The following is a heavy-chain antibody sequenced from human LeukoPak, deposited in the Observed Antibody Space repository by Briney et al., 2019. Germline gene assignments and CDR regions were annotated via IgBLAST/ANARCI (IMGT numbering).Heavy chain of an antibody. CDR2: ISYDGSNK. Sequence: PGGSLRLSCAASGFTFSSYGMHWVRQAPGKGLEWVAVISYDGSNKYYADSVKGRFTISRDNSKNTLYLQMNSLRAEDTAVYYCAKGRQVYYYGSGSFSVDYWGQGTLVTVSS. CDR1: GFTFSSYG. D-gene: IGHD3-10*01. J-gene: IGHJ4*02. V-gene: IGHV3-30*18. CDR3: AKGRQVYYYGSGSFSVDY.